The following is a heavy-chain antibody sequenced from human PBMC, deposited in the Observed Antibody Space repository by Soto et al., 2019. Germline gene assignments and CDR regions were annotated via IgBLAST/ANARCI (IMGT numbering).Heavy chain of an antibody. CDR2: IKSKTDGGTT. Sequence: EVQLVESGGGLVKPGGSLRLSCAASGFTFSNAWMSWVRQAPGKGLEWVGRIKSKTDGGTTDYAAPVKGRFTISRDDSKNSLYMQMNSLKTEDTAVYYCTTDLRRVGGTNTPPFDYWGQGTLVTVSS. CDR3: TTDLRRVGGTNTPPFDY. V-gene: IGHV3-15*01. CDR1: GFTFSNAW. D-gene: IGHD1-26*01. J-gene: IGHJ4*02.